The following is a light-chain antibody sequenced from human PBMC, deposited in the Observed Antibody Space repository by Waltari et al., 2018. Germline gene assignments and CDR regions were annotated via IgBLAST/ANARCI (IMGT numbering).Light chain of an antibody. CDR3: QQCGRSLYT. CDR2: DAS. J-gene: IGKJ2*01. CDR1: QSMTSNY. V-gene: IGKV3-20*01. Sequence: EIVLTQSPGTLSLSPGERATLPCRASQSMTSNYLAWYQQRPGQAPRLLIYDASTRATGIPDRFSGSGSGTDFTLTISRLEPEDFAVYYCQQCGRSLYTFGQGTTLEIK.